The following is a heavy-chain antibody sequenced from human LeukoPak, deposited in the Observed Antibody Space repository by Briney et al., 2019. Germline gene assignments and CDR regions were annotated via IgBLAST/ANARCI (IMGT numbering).Heavy chain of an antibody. CDR3: ATRYCSGGSCWLDY. D-gene: IGHD2-15*01. V-gene: IGHV1-69*04. Sequence: ASVKVSCEASGGTFSSYAISWVRQAPGQGLEWMGRIIPILGIANYAQKFQGRVTITADKSTSTAYMELSSLRSEDTAVYYCATRYCSGGSCWLDYWGQGTLVTVSS. CDR2: IIPILGIA. J-gene: IGHJ4*02. CDR1: GGTFSSYA.